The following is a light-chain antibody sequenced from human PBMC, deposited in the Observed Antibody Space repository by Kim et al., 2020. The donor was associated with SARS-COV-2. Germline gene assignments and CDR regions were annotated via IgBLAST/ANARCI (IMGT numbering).Light chain of an antibody. J-gene: IGKJ5*01. Sequence: LPPGERVPLSCRASQTVSSSYLAWYQQKPGQAPRLLIYAASSRATGIPDRFSGSGSGTDFTLTISRLEPEDFAVYYCQQYDNLITFGQGTRLEIK. CDR3: QQYDNLIT. CDR2: AAS. CDR1: QTVSSSY. V-gene: IGKV3-20*01.